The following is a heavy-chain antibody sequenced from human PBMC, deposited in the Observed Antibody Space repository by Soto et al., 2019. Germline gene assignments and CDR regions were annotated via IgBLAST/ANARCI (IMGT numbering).Heavy chain of an antibody. Sequence: SVKVCCKASGFTFTSSAMQWVRQARGQRLEWIGWIVVGSGNTNYAQKFQERVTITRDMSTSTAYMELSSLRSADTAVHYCVRNDWYRFDPWGPRTLVTVSS. V-gene: IGHV1-58*02. CDR3: VRNDWYRFDP. J-gene: IGHJ5*02. D-gene: IGHD3-9*01. CDR2: IVVGSGNT. CDR1: GFTFTSSA.